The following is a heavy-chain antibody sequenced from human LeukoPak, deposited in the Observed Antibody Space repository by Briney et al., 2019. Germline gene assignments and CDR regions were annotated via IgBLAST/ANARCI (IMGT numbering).Heavy chain of an antibody. Sequence: GGSLRLSCAAPGFTFSSYSMNWVRQAPGKGLEWVSYISSSSSTIYYADSVKGRFTISRDNAKNSLYLQMNSLRAEDTAVYYCAGGLGTGDYWGQGTLVTVSS. CDR2: ISSSSSTI. CDR3: AGGLGTGDY. D-gene: IGHD7-27*01. CDR1: GFTFSSYS. J-gene: IGHJ4*02. V-gene: IGHV3-48*04.